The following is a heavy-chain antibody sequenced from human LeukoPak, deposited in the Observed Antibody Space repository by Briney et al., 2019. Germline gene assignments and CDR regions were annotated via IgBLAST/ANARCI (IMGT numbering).Heavy chain of an antibody. D-gene: IGHD6-13*01. CDR3: ARVGYSSSWYSYYGMDV. CDR2: MNPNSGNT. J-gene: IGHJ6*02. Sequence: ASVKVSCKASGYTFTSYDINWVRQATGQGLEWMGWMNPNSGNTGYAQKFQGRVTMTRNTSISTAYMELSSLRSEDTAVYYCARVGYSSSWYSYYGMDVWAKGPRSPSP. V-gene: IGHV1-8*01. CDR1: GYTFTSYD.